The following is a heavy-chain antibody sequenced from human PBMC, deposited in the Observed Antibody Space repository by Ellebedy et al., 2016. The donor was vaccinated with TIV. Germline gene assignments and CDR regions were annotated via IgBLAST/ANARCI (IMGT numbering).Heavy chain of an antibody. J-gene: IGHJ6*02. CDR3: ARQNSSGWYTPYYYYGMDV. CDR2: IYPGDSDT. V-gene: IGHV5-51*01. D-gene: IGHD6-19*01. Sequence: GESLKISCKGSGYSFTSYWIGWVRQMPGKGLEWMGIIYPGDSDTRYSPSFQGQVTISADKSISTAYLQWSSLKASDTAMYYCARQNSSGWYTPYYYYGMDVWGQGTTVTVSS. CDR1: GYSFTSYW.